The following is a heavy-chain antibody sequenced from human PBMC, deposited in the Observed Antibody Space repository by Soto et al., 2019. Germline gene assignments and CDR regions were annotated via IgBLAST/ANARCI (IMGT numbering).Heavy chain of an antibody. CDR1: GYTFTSYG. Sequence: ASVKVSCKASGYTFTSYGISWVRQAPGQGLEWMGWISAYNGNTNYAQKLQGRVTMTTDTSTSTAYMELGSLRSDDTAVYYCARVGAYDSSTGAFDIWGQGTMVTVSS. J-gene: IGHJ3*02. D-gene: IGHD3-22*01. V-gene: IGHV1-18*01. CDR3: ARVGAYDSSTGAFDI. CDR2: ISAYNGNT.